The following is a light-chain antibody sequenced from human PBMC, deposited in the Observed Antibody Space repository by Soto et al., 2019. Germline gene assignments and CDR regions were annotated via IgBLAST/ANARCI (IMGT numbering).Light chain of an antibody. CDR1: SRDVGGYNY. CDR3: SSYTSSNTYV. V-gene: IGLV2-14*01. Sequence: QSALTQPASVSGSPGQSITISCTGTSRDVGGYNYVSWYQQHPDKAPKLMIYEVRNRPSGISNRFSGYKSGNTASLTISGLQAGDEADYYCSSYTSSNTYVLGTGTKVTVL. CDR2: EVR. J-gene: IGLJ1*01.